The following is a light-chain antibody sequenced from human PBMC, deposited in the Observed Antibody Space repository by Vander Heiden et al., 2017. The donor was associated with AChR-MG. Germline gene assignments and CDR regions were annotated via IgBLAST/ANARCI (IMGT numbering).Light chain of an antibody. CDR2: GIS. V-gene: IGKV3-15*01. J-gene: IGKJ1*01. CDR3: QQYNNWPRT. Sequence: EIVMTQSPATLSVSPGERATLSCRASQSVSSNLGWYQQKPGQAPRLLIYGISTRATSIPARFSGSGSGTEFTLTISSLQSEDFAVYYCQQYNNWPRTFGQGTKVEIK. CDR1: QSVSSN.